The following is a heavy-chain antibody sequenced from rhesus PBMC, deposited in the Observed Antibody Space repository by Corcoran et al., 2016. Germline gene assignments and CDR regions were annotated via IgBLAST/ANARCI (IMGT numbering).Heavy chain of an antibody. J-gene: IGHJ4*01. CDR3: AREDSNYDYFDY. Sequence: EVQLVESGGGLVQPGGSLRLSCAASGFPFSDHYMDWVRQAPGKGLELVSSISGSRSSTDYQDSVKGRFTISRDNAKNTLYLQMNSPRAEDTAVYYCAREDSNYDYFDYWGQGVLVTVSS. CDR2: ISGSRSST. V-gene: IGHV3-37*01. CDR1: GFPFSDHY. D-gene: IGHD4-23*01.